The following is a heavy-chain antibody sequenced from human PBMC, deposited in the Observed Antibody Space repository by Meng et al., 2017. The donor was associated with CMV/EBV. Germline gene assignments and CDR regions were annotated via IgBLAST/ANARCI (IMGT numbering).Heavy chain of an antibody. CDR2: IIPILGIA. D-gene: IGHD5-18*01. CDR3: ARDPRRGYSYGG. J-gene: IGHJ4*02. V-gene: IGHV1-69*10. Sequence: SVKVSCKASGYTFTSYGISWVRQAPGQGLEWMGGIIPILGIANYAQKFQGRVTITADKSTSTAYMELSSLRSEDTAVYYCARDPRRGYSYGGWGQGTLVTVSS. CDR1: GYTFTSYG.